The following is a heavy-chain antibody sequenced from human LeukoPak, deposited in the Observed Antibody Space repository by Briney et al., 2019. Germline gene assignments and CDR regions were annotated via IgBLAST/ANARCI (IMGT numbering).Heavy chain of an antibody. CDR3: ARTAYSSGFDY. CDR2: INSDGINT. V-gene: IGHV3-74*01. Sequence: PGGSLRLSCAASGFTFSNYWMHWVRQAPGKGLVWVSRINSDGINTSYADSVKGRFTISRDNAKNTLNLQMNSLRAEDTAVYYCARTAYSSGFDYWGQGTLVTVSS. CDR1: GFTFSNYW. J-gene: IGHJ4*02. D-gene: IGHD6-19*01.